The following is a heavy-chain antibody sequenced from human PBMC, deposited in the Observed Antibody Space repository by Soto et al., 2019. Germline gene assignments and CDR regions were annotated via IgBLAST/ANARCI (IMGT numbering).Heavy chain of an antibody. Sequence: EVQLVESGGGLVQPGGSLRLSCAASGFTFSNYWMSWVRQATGKGLEWVANIKQDGTEKNYVDSVRGRFTISRDNAKNSLHLQMNSLTAEDTAVYYCASVAIWGQGTLVTVSS. CDR3: ASVAI. CDR2: IKQDGTEK. CDR1: GFTFSNYW. V-gene: IGHV3-7*01. J-gene: IGHJ4*02. D-gene: IGHD5-12*01.